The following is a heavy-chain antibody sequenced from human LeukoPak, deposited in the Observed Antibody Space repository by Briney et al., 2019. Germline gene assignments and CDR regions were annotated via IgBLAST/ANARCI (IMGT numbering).Heavy chain of an antibody. CDR3: ARGRSSGWYNNYFDY. Sequence: KPSETLSLTCAVYGRSFSGYYWSWIRQPPGKGLEWIGEINHSGSTNYNPSLKSRVTISVDTSKNQFSLKLSSVTAADTAVYYCARGRSSGWYNNYFDYWGQGTLVTVSS. CDR2: INHSGST. D-gene: IGHD6-19*01. V-gene: IGHV4-34*01. J-gene: IGHJ4*02. CDR1: GRSFSGYY.